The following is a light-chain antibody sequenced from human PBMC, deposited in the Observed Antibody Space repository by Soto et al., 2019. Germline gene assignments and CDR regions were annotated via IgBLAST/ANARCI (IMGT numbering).Light chain of an antibody. Sequence: EIVMTQSPANLSVSPGESVSLSCRASQTISDNLAWYQRKPGLPPRLLIYHTSTRASGVPARFSGSGSGTDFSLTIRSMHPQDFAVYYCLGYYNWPLTFGLRPKVDIK. CDR1: QTISDN. CDR3: LGYYNWPLT. CDR2: HTS. J-gene: IGKJ4*01. V-gene: IGKV3-15*01.